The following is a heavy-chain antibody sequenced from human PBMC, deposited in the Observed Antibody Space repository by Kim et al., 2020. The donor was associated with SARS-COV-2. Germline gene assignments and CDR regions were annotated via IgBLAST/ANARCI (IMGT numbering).Heavy chain of an antibody. CDR2: IYYSGST. CDR3: ARASDSSSLGYYGMDV. V-gene: IGHV4-59*01. CDR1: GGSISSYY. J-gene: IGHJ6*02. Sequence: SETLSLTCTVSGGSISSYYWSWIRQPPGKGLEWIGYIYYSGSTNYNPSLKSRVTISVDTSKNQFSLNLSSVTAADTAVYYCARASDSSSLGYYGMDVWGQGTTVTVSS. D-gene: IGHD6-6*01.